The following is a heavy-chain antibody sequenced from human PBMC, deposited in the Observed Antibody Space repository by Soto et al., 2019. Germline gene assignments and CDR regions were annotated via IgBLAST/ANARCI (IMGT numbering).Heavy chain of an antibody. Sequence: QITLKESGPTLVKPTQTLTLTCTFSGFSLSTSGVGVGWIRQPPGKALEWLALIYWDDNKRYSPSLKTRLTITKDTYQNQVVLTMTNMDPVDTATYYCAHRIVTNNWFDPWGQGTLVTVSS. J-gene: IGHJ5*02. D-gene: IGHD3-22*01. CDR1: GFSLSTSGVG. CDR3: AHRIVTNNWFDP. V-gene: IGHV2-5*02. CDR2: IYWDDNK.